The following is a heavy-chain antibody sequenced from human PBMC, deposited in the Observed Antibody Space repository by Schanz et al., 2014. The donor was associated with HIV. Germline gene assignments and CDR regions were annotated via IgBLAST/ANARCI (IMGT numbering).Heavy chain of an antibody. CDR3: ARGRSGYCSGGSCPYGRYYFDY. CDR2: VNPNSGGT. CDR1: GYAFTDYF. D-gene: IGHD2-15*01. J-gene: IGHJ4*02. Sequence: QVQLVQSGAEVKKPGASVKVSCRASGYAFTDYFIHWVRQAPGQGLEWIGWVNPNSGGTNYAQKFQGRVTVARDTSISTAYMELSRLRSDDTAVYYCARGRSGYCSGGSCPYGRYYFDYWGQGTLVTVSS. V-gene: IGHV1-2*02.